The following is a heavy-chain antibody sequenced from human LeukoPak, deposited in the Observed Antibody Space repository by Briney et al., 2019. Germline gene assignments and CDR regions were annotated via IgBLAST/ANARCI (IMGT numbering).Heavy chain of an antibody. V-gene: IGHV1-2*02. D-gene: IGHD3-22*01. J-gene: IGHJ3*02. CDR3: ATSMVRAVVITVNDAFDI. CDR1: GYTFTGYY. Sequence: GASVKVSCKASGYTFTGYYMHWVRQAPGQGLEWMGWINPNSGGTNYAQKFQGRVTMTRDTSISTAYMELSSLRSEDTAVYYCATSMVRAVVITVNDAFDIWGQGTMVTVSS. CDR2: INPNSGGT.